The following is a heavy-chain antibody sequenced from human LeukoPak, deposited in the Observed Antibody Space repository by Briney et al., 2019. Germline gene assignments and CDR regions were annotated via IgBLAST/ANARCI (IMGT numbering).Heavy chain of an antibody. CDR3: ATGANWGSFAGWLFDL. D-gene: IGHD7-27*01. CDR1: GLTFSSSW. Sequence: GGSLRLSCAASGLTFSSSWMSWVRQAPGKGLEWVANIKEDGSEKYYVDSVKGRFTISRDNAKNSLYLQMNSLRAEDTAVYYCATGANWGSFAGWLFDLWGRGAQVTVSS. J-gene: IGHJ2*01. CDR2: IKEDGSEK. V-gene: IGHV3-7*01.